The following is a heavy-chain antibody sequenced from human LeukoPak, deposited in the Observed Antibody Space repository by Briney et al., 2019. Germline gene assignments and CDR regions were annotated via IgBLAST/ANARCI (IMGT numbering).Heavy chain of an antibody. Sequence: GGSLRLSCAASRFTSSSYGMSWVRQAPGKGLEWVANINQDGSEKYYVDSVKGRFTISRDNAKNSLYVQMNSPRAEDTAVYYCARTANLDYWGQGTLVTVSS. CDR3: ARTANLDY. J-gene: IGHJ4*02. V-gene: IGHV3-7*01. CDR2: INQDGSEK. D-gene: IGHD2-21*02. CDR1: RFTSSSYG.